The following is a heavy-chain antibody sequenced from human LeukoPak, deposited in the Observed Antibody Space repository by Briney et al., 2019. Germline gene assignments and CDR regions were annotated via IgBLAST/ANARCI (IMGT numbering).Heavy chain of an antibody. Sequence: PGGSLRLSCAASGFTFSSYGMHWVRQAPGKGLEWVAVISYDGSNKYYADSVKGRFTISRDNSKNTLYLQMNSLRAEDTAVYYCAKDGSSSWYYFDYWGRGTLVTVSS. D-gene: IGHD6-13*01. CDR3: AKDGSSSWYYFDY. CDR2: ISYDGSNK. CDR1: GFTFSSYG. J-gene: IGHJ4*02. V-gene: IGHV3-30*18.